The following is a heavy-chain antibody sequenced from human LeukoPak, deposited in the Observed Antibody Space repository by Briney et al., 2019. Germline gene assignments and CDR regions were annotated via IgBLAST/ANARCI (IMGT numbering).Heavy chain of an antibody. J-gene: IGHJ4*02. Sequence: PGRSLRLSCAASGFTFSSYGMHWVRQAPGKGLEWVAFIRYDGSNKYYADSVKGRFTISRDNSKNTLYLQMNSLRAEDTAVYYCAKGYGDYFDYWGQGTLVTVSS. CDR3: AKGYGDYFDY. V-gene: IGHV3-30*02. CDR1: GFTFSSYG. CDR2: IRYDGSNK. D-gene: IGHD4-17*01.